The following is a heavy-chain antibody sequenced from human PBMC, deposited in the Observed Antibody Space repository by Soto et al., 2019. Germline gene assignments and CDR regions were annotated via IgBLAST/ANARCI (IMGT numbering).Heavy chain of an antibody. CDR2: ISGSGGST. CDR3: AKGGFGPNYDFWSGYPTPFDY. Sequence: GGSLRLSCAASGFTFSSYAMSWVRQAPGKGLEWVSAISGSGGSTYYADSVKGRFTISRDNPKNTLYLQMNSLRAEDTAVYYCAKGGFGPNYDFWSGYPTPFDYWGQGTLVTVS. D-gene: IGHD3-3*01. J-gene: IGHJ4*02. V-gene: IGHV3-23*01. CDR1: GFTFSSYA.